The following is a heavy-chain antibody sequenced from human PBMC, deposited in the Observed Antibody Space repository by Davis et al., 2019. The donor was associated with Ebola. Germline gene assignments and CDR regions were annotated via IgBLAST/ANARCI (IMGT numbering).Heavy chain of an antibody. CDR2: INPNSGGT. CDR3: ARTVNGAAAVSALYYFDY. V-gene: IGHV1-2*02. CDR1: GYTFTGYY. Sequence: ASVKVSCKASGYTFTGYYMHWVRQAPGQGLEWMGWINPNSGGTNYAQKFQGRVTMTRDTSISTAYMELSRLRSDDTAVYYCARTVNGAAAVSALYYFDYWGQGTLVTVSS. D-gene: IGHD6-13*01. J-gene: IGHJ4*02.